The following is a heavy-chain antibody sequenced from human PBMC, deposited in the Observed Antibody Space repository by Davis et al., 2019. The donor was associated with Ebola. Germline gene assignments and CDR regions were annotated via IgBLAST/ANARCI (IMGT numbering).Heavy chain of an antibody. CDR3: ASPDYGDYGVHH. Sequence: GESLKISCAASGFPFSSYSMNWVRQAPGKGLEWVSYISSSSSYIYYADSVKGRFIISRDNAKNSLYLQMNSLRAEETAVYYCASPDYGDYGVHHWGQGTLVTVSS. V-gene: IGHV3-21*01. J-gene: IGHJ4*02. D-gene: IGHD4-17*01. CDR1: GFPFSSYS. CDR2: ISSSSSYI.